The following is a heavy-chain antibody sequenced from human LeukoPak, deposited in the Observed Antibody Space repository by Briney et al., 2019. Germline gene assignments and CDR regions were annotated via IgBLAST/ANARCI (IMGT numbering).Heavy chain of an antibody. D-gene: IGHD6-13*01. V-gene: IGHV3-66*01. CDR1: GFTVSSNY. Sequence: PGGSLRLSCAASGFTVSSNYMSWVRQAPGKGLEWVSVIYSGGSTYYADSVKGGFTISRDNSKNTLYLQMNSLRAEDTAVYYCASAPIAAAETDYWGQGTLVTVSS. CDR2: IYSGGST. J-gene: IGHJ4*02. CDR3: ASAPIAAAETDY.